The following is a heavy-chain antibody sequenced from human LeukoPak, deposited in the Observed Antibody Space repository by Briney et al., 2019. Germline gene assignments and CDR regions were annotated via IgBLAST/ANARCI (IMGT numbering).Heavy chain of an antibody. V-gene: IGHV1-2*02. Sequence: ASVKVSCKASGYTFTGYYMHWARQAPGQGLEWMGWINPNSGGTNYAQKFQGRVTMTRDTSISTAYMELSRLRSDDTAVYYCARGSITIFGVAQTNFDYWGQGTLVTVSS. D-gene: IGHD3-3*01. CDR2: INPNSGGT. CDR3: ARGSITIFGVAQTNFDY. J-gene: IGHJ4*02. CDR1: GYTFTGYY.